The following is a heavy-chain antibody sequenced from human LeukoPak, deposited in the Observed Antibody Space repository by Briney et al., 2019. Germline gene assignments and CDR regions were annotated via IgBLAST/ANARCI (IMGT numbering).Heavy chain of an antibody. Sequence: GGSLRLSCAASGFTFSSYSMNWVRQAPGKGLEWVSSISSSSSYIYYADSVKGRFTISRDNAKNSLYLQMNSLRAEDTAAYYCATSRMVRGVINHFDYWGQGTLVTVSS. CDR2: ISSSSSYI. J-gene: IGHJ4*02. D-gene: IGHD3-10*01. CDR1: GFTFSSYS. V-gene: IGHV3-21*01. CDR3: ATSRMVRGVINHFDY.